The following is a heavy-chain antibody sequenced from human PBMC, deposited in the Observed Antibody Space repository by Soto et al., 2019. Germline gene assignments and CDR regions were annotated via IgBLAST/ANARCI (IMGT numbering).Heavy chain of an antibody. J-gene: IGHJ6*02. V-gene: IGHV1-69*13. CDR2: IIPIFGTA. CDR3: ARAPITMIVVVTPLQHGMDV. D-gene: IGHD3-22*01. CDR1: GGTFSSYA. Sequence: GASVKVSCKASGGTFSSYAISWVRQAPGQGLEWMGGIIPIFGTANYAQKFQGRVTITADESTSTAYMELGSLRSEDTAVYYCARAPITMIVVVTPLQHGMDVWGQGTTVTVSS.